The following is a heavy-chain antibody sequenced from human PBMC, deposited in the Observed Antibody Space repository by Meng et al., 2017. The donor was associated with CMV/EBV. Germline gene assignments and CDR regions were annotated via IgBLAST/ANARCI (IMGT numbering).Heavy chain of an antibody. Sequence: VAGGSVSSGGYYWSCIRHHPGQGLEWLGYIYYSGSSYSNPSLKSRVTISVDTSKNQFSLTLSSVTAADTAVYYCARSGDGYNSMDYWGQGALVTVSS. D-gene: IGHD5-24*01. J-gene: IGHJ4*02. CDR2: IYYSGSS. CDR1: GGSVSSGGYY. V-gene: IGHV4-31*02. CDR3: ARSGDGYNSMDY.